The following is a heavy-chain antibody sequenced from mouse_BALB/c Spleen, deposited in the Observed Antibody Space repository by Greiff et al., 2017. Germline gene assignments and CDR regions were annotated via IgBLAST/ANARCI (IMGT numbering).Heavy chain of an antibody. CDR3: ARFWFLLYYAMDY. CDR2: ISYSGST. Sequence: EVQLQESGPGLVKPSQSLSLTCTVTGYSITSDYAWNWIRQFPGNKLEWMGYISYSGSTSYNPSLKSRISITRDTSKNQFFLQLNSVTTEDTATYYCARFWFLLYYAMDYWGQGTSVTVSA. CDR1: GYSITSDYA. D-gene: IGHD2-2*01. J-gene: IGHJ4*01. V-gene: IGHV3-2*02.